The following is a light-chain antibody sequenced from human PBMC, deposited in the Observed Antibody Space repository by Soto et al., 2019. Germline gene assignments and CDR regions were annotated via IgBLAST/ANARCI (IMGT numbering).Light chain of an antibody. Sequence: QSVLTQPASVSGSPGQSITISCTGTSSDVGTYNYVSWYQQHPGKAPKLMIYEVSNRPSGVSNRFSGSKSGNTASLTISGLQAEDEADYYCSSYTSSITYVFGTGTKVT. CDR1: SSDVGTYNY. V-gene: IGLV2-14*01. CDR3: SSYTSSITYV. J-gene: IGLJ1*01. CDR2: EVS.